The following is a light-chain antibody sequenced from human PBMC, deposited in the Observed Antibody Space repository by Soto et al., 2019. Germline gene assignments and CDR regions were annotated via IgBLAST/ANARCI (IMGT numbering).Light chain of an antibody. V-gene: IGLV2-14*01. CDR1: SSDVGAYNY. J-gene: IGLJ3*02. CDR2: EVS. CDR3: CSYTDINTRV. Sequence: QPVLTQPASVSGSPGQSITISCTGTSSDVGAYNYVSWYQQRPGKAPKLVISEVSNRPSGVSNRFSGSKSGNTASLTISGLQAEDEANYYCCSYTDINTRVFGGGTKHTVL.